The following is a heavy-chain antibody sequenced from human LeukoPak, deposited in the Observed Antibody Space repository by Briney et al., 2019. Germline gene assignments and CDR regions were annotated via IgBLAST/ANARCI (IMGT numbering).Heavy chain of an antibody. V-gene: IGHV1-18*01. D-gene: IGHD4-17*01. J-gene: IGHJ4*02. CDR3: ARIDYGDYVLFAFGSVETGPIDY. CDR2: ISAYNGNT. CDR1: GYTFTSYG. Sequence: GASVKVSCKASGYTFTSYGISWVRQAPGQGREWMGWISAYNGNTNYAQKLQGRVTMTTDTSTSTAYMELRSLRSDDTAVYYCARIDYGDYVLFAFGSVETGPIDYWGQGTLVTVSS.